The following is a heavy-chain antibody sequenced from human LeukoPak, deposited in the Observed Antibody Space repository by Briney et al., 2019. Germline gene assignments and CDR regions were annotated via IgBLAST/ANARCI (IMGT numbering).Heavy chain of an antibody. Sequence: PGGSLRLSCAASGFTFSSYAMSWVRQAPGKGLEWVSAISGSGGSTYYADSVKGRFTISRDNSKNTLYLQMNSLRAEDTAVYYCAKDFSGSYYRPPYYWGQGTLVTVSS. CDR2: ISGSGGST. J-gene: IGHJ4*02. D-gene: IGHD1-26*01. V-gene: IGHV3-23*01. CDR3: AKDFSGSYYRPPYY. CDR1: GFTFSSYA.